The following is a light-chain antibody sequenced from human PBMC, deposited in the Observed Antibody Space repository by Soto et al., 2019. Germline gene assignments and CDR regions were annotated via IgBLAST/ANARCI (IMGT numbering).Light chain of an antibody. V-gene: IGKV3-20*01. CDR3: HQYESSPLT. CDR2: ATS. Sequence: EIVLTQSPGTLSLSPGERATLSCRASQSVSSSSLAWYQQKPGQAPRLLIYATSSRATGIPDRFSGSGSGTDFTLTISRLEPEDFAVYYCHQYESSPLTFGGGTKVEIK. CDR1: QSVSSSS. J-gene: IGKJ4*01.